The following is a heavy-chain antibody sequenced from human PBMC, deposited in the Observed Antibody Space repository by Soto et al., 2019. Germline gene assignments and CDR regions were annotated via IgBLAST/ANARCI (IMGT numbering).Heavy chain of an antibody. D-gene: IGHD4-17*01. J-gene: IGHJ4*02. CDR2: INPSGGST. CDR3: ARADHDYGDYDY. Sequence: AXVKVSCKASGYTFTSYYMHWVRQAPGQGLEWMGIINPSGGSTSYAQKFQGRVTMTRDTSTSTVYMELSSLRSEDTAVYYCARADHDYGDYDYWGQGTLVTVSS. V-gene: IGHV1-46*03. CDR1: GYTFTSYY.